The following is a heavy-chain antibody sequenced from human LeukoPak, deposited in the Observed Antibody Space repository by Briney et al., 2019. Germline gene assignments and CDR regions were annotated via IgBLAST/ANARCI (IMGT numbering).Heavy chain of an antibody. CDR1: GFIVRNYY. Sequence: PGGSLRLSCAASGFIVRNYYLSWVRQAPGKGLEWVSVIYSGGSTYYADSVEGRFTISRDNSKNTVSLQMKSLRAEDTAVYYCARVGRTNTFGGVIESRGEPQITKLYAFDIWGQGTMVTVSS. CDR2: IYSGGST. V-gene: IGHV3-53*01. CDR3: ARVGRTNTFGGVIESRGEPQITKLYAFDI. D-gene: IGHD3-16*02. J-gene: IGHJ3*02.